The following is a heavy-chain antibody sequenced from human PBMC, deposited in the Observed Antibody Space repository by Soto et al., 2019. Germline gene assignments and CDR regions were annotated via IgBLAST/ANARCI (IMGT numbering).Heavy chain of an antibody. D-gene: IGHD3-10*01. CDR1: GGSISSYY. CDR2: VHHSWGS. Sequence: QVQLQESGPGLVKPSETMSLSCTVSGGSISSYYWSWFRQSPGKRMEWIGYVHHSWGSSYNPSLQSRAAIPLDPAKRQFSLKVTSVTATDTAVYYCARQGFGPLHGLVDVWGQGTTVTVSS. J-gene: IGHJ6*02. V-gene: IGHV4-59*08. CDR3: ARQGFGPLHGLVDV.